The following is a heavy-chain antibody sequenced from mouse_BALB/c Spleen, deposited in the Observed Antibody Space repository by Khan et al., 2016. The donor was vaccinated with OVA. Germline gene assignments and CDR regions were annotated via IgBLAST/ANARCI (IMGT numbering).Heavy chain of an antibody. J-gene: IGHJ2*01. CDR1: GYTFTTYW. CDR3: TRDRIDY. Sequence: QVRLQQSGAELAKPGASVKMSCKDSGYTFTTYWMHWVKQRPGQGLEWIGYINPTSGYTDYNEKFKDRATLSADKSSSTAYMQLSSLTSEDSAVYYCTRDRIDYWGQGTTLTVSS. V-gene: IGHV1-7*01. CDR2: INPTSGYT.